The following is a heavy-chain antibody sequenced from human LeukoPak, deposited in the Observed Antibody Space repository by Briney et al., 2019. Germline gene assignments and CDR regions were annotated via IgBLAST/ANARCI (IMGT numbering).Heavy chain of an antibody. Sequence: SSETLSLTCAVSGGSISSSNWWSWVRQPPGKGLEWIGEIYHSGSTNYNPSLKSRVTISVDKSKNQFSLKLSSVTAADTAVYYCARDLGYSRSNNWFDPWGQGTLVTVSS. CDR2: IYHSGST. CDR3: ARDLGYSRSNNWFDP. J-gene: IGHJ5*02. D-gene: IGHD6-13*01. CDR1: GGSISSSNW. V-gene: IGHV4-4*02.